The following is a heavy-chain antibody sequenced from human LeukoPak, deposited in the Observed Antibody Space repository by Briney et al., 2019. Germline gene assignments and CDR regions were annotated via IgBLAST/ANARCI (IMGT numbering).Heavy chain of an antibody. J-gene: IGHJ5*02. CDR2: TYHSGTS. CDR1: GYSISTGYY. Sequence: PSETLSLTCAVSGYSISTGYYWGWVRQPPGKGLEWIGNTYHSGTSYYNPSLKSRVTISVDTSKNQFSLTLSSVTAADTAVYYCARLGPSNPNWFDPWGQGTLVTVSS. D-gene: IGHD4-11*01. CDR3: ARLGPSNPNWFDP. V-gene: IGHV4-38-2*01.